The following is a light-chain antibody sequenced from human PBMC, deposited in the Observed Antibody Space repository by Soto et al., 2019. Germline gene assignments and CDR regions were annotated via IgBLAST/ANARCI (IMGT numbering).Light chain of an antibody. Sequence: DILMPQSPSSLSASVGDRVTITCQSSRDISNYLNWYQQKPGKAPKLLIYDASNLETGAPSRFSGSGSGTDLTYTISSLQPEDIATYYCQQYDNLPLYTFGQGTKLEIK. J-gene: IGKJ2*01. CDR3: QQYDNLPLYT. V-gene: IGKV1-33*01. CDR2: DAS. CDR1: RDISNY.